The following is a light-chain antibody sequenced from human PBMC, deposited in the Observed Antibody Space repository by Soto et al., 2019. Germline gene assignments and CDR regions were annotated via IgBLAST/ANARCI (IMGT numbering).Light chain of an antibody. CDR2: DVS. CDR1: SSDVGGYEY. V-gene: IGLV2-11*01. CDR3: CSYAGSPFYV. Sequence: LTQPRSVSGSPGQSVTISCTGTSSDVGGYEYVSWYQQHPGKAPKLMIYDVSKRPSGVPDRFSGSRSGNTASLTISGLQTEDEADYYCCSYAGSPFYVFGIGTKVTVL. J-gene: IGLJ1*01.